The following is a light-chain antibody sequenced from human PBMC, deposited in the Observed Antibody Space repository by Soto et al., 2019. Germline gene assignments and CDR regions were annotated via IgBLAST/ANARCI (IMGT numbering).Light chain of an antibody. CDR1: QSVNYN. V-gene: IGKV3-20*01. CDR3: QQYGSSPRT. Sequence: EIVLTQSPGTLSLSPGERATLSCRASQSVNYNLAWYQQKPGHAPRLLIYGASSRATGIPDRFSGSGSGKDFTLTISRLEPEDFAVDYGQQYGSSPRTFGQGTKVDIK. J-gene: IGKJ1*01. CDR2: GAS.